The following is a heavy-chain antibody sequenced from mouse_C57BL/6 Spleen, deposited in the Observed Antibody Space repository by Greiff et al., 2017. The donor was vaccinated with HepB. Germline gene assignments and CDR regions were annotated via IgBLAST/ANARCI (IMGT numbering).Heavy chain of an antibody. CDR3: ASRGKIYDYDSYAMDY. CDR2: IDPSDSET. V-gene: IGHV1-52*01. D-gene: IGHD2-4*01. Sequence: QVQLQQPGAELVRPGSSVKLSCKASGYTFTSYWMHWVKQRPIQGLEWIGNIDPSDSETHYNQKFKDKATLTVDKSSSTAYMQLSSLTSEDSAVYYCASRGKIYDYDSYAMDYWGQGTSVTVSS. J-gene: IGHJ4*01. CDR1: GYTFTSYW.